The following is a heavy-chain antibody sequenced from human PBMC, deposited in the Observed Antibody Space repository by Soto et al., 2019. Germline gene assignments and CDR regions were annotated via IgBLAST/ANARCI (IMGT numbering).Heavy chain of an antibody. CDR3: VRSKGGYSYGTPFDY. CDR1: GFTFDDYA. J-gene: IGHJ4*02. D-gene: IGHD5-18*01. Sequence: EVQLEESGGALVQPGRSLRLSCAASGFTFDDYAMHWVRQVLGKGLEWVSSISWNSGNIGYADSVKGRFTTSRDNAKNSLYLQMNSLRPEDTDVYYCVRSKGGYSYGTPFDYWGQGTLVTVSS. V-gene: IGHV3-9*01. CDR2: ISWNSGNI.